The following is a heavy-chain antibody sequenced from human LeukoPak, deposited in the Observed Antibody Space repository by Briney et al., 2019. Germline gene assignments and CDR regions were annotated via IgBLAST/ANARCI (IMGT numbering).Heavy chain of an antibody. Sequence: GGSLRLSCAASGFTLSNYWMHWVRQAPGKGLVWVSRISDGINTSYADSVKGRFTISRDNAKNTLNLQMNSLRAEDTAVYYCARDLGQYYDTSDNWFDPWGQGTLVTVSS. CDR2: ISDGINT. J-gene: IGHJ5*02. V-gene: IGHV3-74*01. CDR3: ARDLGQYYDTSDNWFDP. CDR1: GFTLSNYW. D-gene: IGHD3-22*01.